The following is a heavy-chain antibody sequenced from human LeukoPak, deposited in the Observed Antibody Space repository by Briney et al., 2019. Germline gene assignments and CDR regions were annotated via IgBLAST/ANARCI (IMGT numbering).Heavy chain of an antibody. CDR1: SGSISSGTYY. CDR2: IYYTGST. Sequence: SETLSLTCTVSSGSISSGTYYWSWIRQPPGKGLEWIGYIYYTGSTNHNPSLKSRVTISVDTSKNQFSLKLSSVTAADTAVYYCARVVYSGYDFRGAMDVWGKGTTVTVSS. V-gene: IGHV4-61*01. CDR3: ARVVYSGYDFRGAMDV. D-gene: IGHD5-12*01. J-gene: IGHJ6*03.